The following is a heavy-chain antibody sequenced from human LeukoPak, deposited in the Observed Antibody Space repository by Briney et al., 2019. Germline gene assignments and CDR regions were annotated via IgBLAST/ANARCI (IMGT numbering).Heavy chain of an antibody. J-gene: IGHJ6*03. Sequence: SETLSLTCTVSGGSISSYYWSWIRQPPGKGLEWIGSIYYSGSTYYNPSLKSRVTISVDTSKNQFSLKLSSVTAADTAVYYCARVLYGSGSYYKTAYYYYMDVWGKGTTVTISS. V-gene: IGHV4-59*01. D-gene: IGHD3-10*01. CDR1: GGSISSYY. CDR3: ARVLYGSGSYYKTAYYYYMDV. CDR2: IYYSGST.